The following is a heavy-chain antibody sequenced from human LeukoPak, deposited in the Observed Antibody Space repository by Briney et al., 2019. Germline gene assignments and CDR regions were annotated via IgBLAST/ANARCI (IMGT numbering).Heavy chain of an antibody. V-gene: IGHV1-24*01. J-gene: IGHJ4*02. CDR2: FDPEDDET. CDR3: ASISQEAVSFDY. D-gene: IGHD6-19*01. CDR1: GYTLTELS. Sequence: ASVKVSCKVSGYTLTELSMHWVRQAPGKGLEWMGGFDPEDDETIYAQKFQGRVTMTEDTSTDTAYMELSSLRSEDTAVYYCASISQEAVSFDYWGQGTLVTVSS.